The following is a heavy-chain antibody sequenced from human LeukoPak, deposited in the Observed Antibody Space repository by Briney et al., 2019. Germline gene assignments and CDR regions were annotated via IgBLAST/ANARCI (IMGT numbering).Heavy chain of an antibody. CDR1: GYSFTTYW. V-gene: IGHV5-51*01. J-gene: IGHJ3*02. CDR2: IYPGDSET. D-gene: IGHD5-24*01. CDR3: ARQGGYNSASAFDI. Sequence: GESLKISCKGSGYSFTTYWIGWVRQMPGKGLEWMGIIYPGDSETRYGPSFQGQVTISADKSISTAYLQWSSLKASDTAIYYCARQGGYNSASAFDIWGQGTMVTVSS.